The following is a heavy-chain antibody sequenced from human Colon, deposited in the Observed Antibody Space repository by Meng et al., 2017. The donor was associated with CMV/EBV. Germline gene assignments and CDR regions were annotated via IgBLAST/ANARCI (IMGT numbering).Heavy chain of an antibody. Sequence: GESLKISCAASGFTFGIYTMDWVRQAPGKGLEWVANINEDGGEIYYVESLKGRFTISRDNAKNSLYLQMNSLRAEDSAVYYCARITTFGTGLHGMDVWGQGTTVTVSS. CDR3: ARITTFGTGLHGMDV. CDR1: GFTFGIYT. V-gene: IGHV3-7*01. CDR2: INEDGGEI. J-gene: IGHJ6*02. D-gene: IGHD3-3*01.